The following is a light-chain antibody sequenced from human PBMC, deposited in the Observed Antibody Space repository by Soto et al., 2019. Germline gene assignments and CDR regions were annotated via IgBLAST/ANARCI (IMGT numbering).Light chain of an antibody. CDR1: LSVSSN. J-gene: IGKJ1*01. CDR3: QEYDSRKL. V-gene: IGKV3-15*01. CDR2: GAS. Sequence: VMTQSPATLSVSPGERATLSCRASLSVSSNLAWYQQKPGQAPRLLIYGASIRASGIPARFSGSGSGTEFTLTITSLQSEDFAVYFCQEYDSRKLFGQGTKVEIK.